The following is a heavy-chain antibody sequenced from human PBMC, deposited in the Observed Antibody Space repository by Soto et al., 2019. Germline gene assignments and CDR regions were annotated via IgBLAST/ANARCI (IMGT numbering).Heavy chain of an antibody. CDR1: GGSISSGGYY. Sequence: QVQLQESGPGLVKPSQTLSLTCTVSGGSISSGGYYWSWIRQHPGKGLEWIGYIYYSGSNYYNPSLKSRVTISVDTSKNQFSLKLSSVTAADTAVYYCARLDSSGYSYGYYFDYWGQGTLVTVSS. D-gene: IGHD3-22*01. V-gene: IGHV4-31*03. CDR3: ARLDSSGYSYGYYFDY. CDR2: IYYSGSN. J-gene: IGHJ4*02.